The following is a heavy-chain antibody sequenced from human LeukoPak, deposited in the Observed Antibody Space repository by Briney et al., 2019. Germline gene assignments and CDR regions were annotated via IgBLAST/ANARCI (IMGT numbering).Heavy chain of an antibody. CDR1: GGSISSGGYY. D-gene: IGHD3-22*01. J-gene: IGHJ4*02. CDR2: IYYSGST. V-gene: IGHV4-31*03. Sequence: SQTLSLTCTVSGGSISSGGYYWSWIRQHPGKSLEWIGYIYYSGSTYYNPSLKSRVTVSVDTSKNQFSLKLSSVTAADTAVYYCARSAYYDSSGYSPGYWGQGTLVTVSS. CDR3: ARSAYYDSSGYSPGY.